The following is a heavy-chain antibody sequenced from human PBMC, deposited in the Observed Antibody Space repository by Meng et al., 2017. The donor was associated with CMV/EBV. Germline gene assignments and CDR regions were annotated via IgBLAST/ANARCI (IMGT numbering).Heavy chain of an antibody. CDR3: ARGRRYSGSPHPLGY. V-gene: IGHV1-8*01. CDR1: GYPFPSYD. Sequence: SGYPFPSYDLNWVRQATGQGLEWMGWMNPNSGNTGYAQKFQGRVTMTRNTSISTAYMELSSLRSEDTAVYYCARGRRYSGSPHPLGYWGQGTLVTVSS. J-gene: IGHJ4*02. D-gene: IGHD1-26*01. CDR2: MNPNSGNT.